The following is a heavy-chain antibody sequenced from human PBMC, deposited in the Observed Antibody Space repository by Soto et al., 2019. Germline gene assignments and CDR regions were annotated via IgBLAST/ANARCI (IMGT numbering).Heavy chain of an antibody. D-gene: IGHD3-9*01. V-gene: IGHV3-7*01. CDR3: ARDPPSRYFDWFPHIRELGFDP. J-gene: IGHJ5*02. Sequence: PGGSLRLSCAASGFTFSSYWMSWVRQAPGKGLEWVANIKQDGSEKYYVDSVKGRFTISRDNAKNSLYLQMNSLRAEDTAVYYCARDPPSRYFDWFPHIRELGFDPWGQGTLVTVSS. CDR1: GFTFSSYW. CDR2: IKQDGSEK.